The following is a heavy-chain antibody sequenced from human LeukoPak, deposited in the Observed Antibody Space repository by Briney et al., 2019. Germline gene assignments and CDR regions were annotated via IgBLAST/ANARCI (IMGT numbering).Heavy chain of an antibody. CDR2: ISWDGGST. Sequence: GGSLRLSCAASGFTFDDYAMRWVRQAPGKGLEWVSLISWDGGSTYYADSVKGRFTISRDNSKNSLYLQMNSLRAEDTALYYCARERGYSGYEDWGQGTLVTVSS. V-gene: IGHV3-43D*03. CDR3: ARERGYSGYED. J-gene: IGHJ4*02. D-gene: IGHD5-12*01. CDR1: GFTFDDYA.